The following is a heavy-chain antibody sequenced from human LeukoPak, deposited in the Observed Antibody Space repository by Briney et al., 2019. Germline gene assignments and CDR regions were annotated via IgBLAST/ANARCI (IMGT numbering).Heavy chain of an antibody. CDR2: IYYSGTT. Sequence: PSETLSLTCTVSGGSISSGDYYWIWLRPLPGQGLEWIAYIYYSGTTYYNPPIKSRLTISADTSNNQFSLNLSSVTAAETAVYYCATNNLHGGGFFDYWGQGTLVTVSS. J-gene: IGHJ4*02. CDR1: GGSISSGDYY. D-gene: IGHD1/OR15-1a*01. V-gene: IGHV4-31*03. CDR3: ATNNLHGGGFFDY.